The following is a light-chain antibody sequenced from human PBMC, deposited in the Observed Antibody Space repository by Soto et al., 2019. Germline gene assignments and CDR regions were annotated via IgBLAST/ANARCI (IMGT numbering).Light chain of an antibody. Sequence: QLVLTQPPSVSGAPGQRVTISCTGSTSNIGAGYEVHWYQQLPGTAPKLLISGHNNRPSGVPDRFFGSKSGASASLTITGLQAEDEADYFCQSYDSSFSGSGVFGGGTKLTVL. CDR1: TSNIGAGYE. V-gene: IGLV1-40*01. J-gene: IGLJ3*02. CDR2: GHN. CDR3: QSYDSSFSGSGV.